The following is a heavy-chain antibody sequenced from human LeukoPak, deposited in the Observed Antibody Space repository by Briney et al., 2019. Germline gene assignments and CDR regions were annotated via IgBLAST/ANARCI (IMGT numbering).Heavy chain of an antibody. D-gene: IGHD1-26*01. CDR3: ARGGSYSFDY. CDR2: INSDGSST. V-gene: IGHV3-74*01. J-gene: IGHJ4*02. Sequence: PGGSLRLSCAASGFTFSGYWMHWVRHDPGKGRVWVSRINSDGSSTSYADSVKGRFTISRDYGKNTLYLQMNSLRAEDTAVYYCARGGSYSFDYWGQGTLVTVSS. CDR1: GFTFSGYW.